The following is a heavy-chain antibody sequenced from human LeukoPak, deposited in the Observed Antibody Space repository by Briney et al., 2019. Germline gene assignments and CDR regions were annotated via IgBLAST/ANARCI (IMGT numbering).Heavy chain of an antibody. D-gene: IGHD3-3*01. CDR1: RLTFTYW. CDR2: IMQDGGEK. Sequence: GGSLRLSCAASRLTFTYWMSWVRQAPGKGLEWVANIMQDGGEKYYVDSVKGRFTIFRGNAKKSLYLQMNSLRAEDTAVYYCASSFSDDFWSGHFWGQGTLVTVSS. V-gene: IGHV3-7*01. J-gene: IGHJ4*02. CDR3: ASSFSDDFWSGHF.